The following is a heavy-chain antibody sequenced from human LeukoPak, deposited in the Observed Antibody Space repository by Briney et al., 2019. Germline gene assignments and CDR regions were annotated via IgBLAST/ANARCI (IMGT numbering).Heavy chain of an antibody. Sequence: GASVKVSCKASGYTFTSYDINWVRQATGQGLEWMGWMNPNSGNTGYAQKFQGRVTMTRNTSISTAYMELSSLRSEDTAVYYCARGHGGYSGYDDAFDIWGQGTMVTVSS. CDR1: GYTFTSYD. V-gene: IGHV1-8*01. J-gene: IGHJ3*02. D-gene: IGHD5-12*01. CDR2: MNPNSGNT. CDR3: ARGHGGYSGYDDAFDI.